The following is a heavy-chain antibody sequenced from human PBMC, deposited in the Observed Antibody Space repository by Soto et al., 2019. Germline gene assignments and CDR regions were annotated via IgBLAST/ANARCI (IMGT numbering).Heavy chain of an antibody. J-gene: IGHJ3*02. CDR3: ARAHGYGGNKDAFDI. CDR1: GFTFSSYE. Sequence: GGSLRLSCAASGFTFSSYEMNWVRQAPGKGLEWVSYISSSGSTIYYADSVKGLFTISRDNAKNSLYLQMNSLRAKDTAVYYCARAHGYGGNKDAFDIWGQGTMVTVSS. V-gene: IGHV3-48*03. D-gene: IGHD4-17*01. CDR2: ISSSGSTI.